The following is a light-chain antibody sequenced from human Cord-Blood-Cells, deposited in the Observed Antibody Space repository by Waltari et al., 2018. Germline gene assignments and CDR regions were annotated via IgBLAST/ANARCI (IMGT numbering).Light chain of an antibody. V-gene: IGKV1-33*01. J-gene: IGKJ5*01. Sequence: DIQMSQSPPSLSASVGDRVTITCQASQDISNYLNWYQEKPGTAPKLLIYDASNLETRVPSRFSGSGSGTDFNFTISSLPPEDIATYYCQQYDNLPITFGQGTRLEIK. CDR3: QQYDNLPIT. CDR1: QDISNY. CDR2: DAS.